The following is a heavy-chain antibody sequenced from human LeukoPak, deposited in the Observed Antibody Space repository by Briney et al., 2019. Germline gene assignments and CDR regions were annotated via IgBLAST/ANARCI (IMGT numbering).Heavy chain of an antibody. CDR1: GFTVSSNS. Sequence: GGSLRLSCTVSGFTVSSNSMSWVRQAPGKGLEWVSRITDDGSSATYADSVKGRFPISRDNAKDTLYLQMNSLRAEDTAVYYCANGRGHFDYWGQGTLVTVPS. CDR2: ITDDGSSA. CDR3: ANGRGHFDY. J-gene: IGHJ4*02. V-gene: IGHV3-74*01. D-gene: IGHD3-10*01.